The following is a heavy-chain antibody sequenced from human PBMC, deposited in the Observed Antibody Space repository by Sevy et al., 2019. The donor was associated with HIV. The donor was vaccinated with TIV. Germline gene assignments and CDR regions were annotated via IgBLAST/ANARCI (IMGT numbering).Heavy chain of an antibody. D-gene: IGHD3-3*01. CDR3: AREVCGFNWRPYYFDS. J-gene: IGHJ4*02. Sequence: QLGGSLRLSCAASGFTFTDYWMSWVRQTPGKGLEWVATIKQDESEKYYVDSVKGRFAISGDNGKNSVSLQMNGLRVEDTALYYCAREVCGFNWRPYYFDSWGQGTLVTVSS. CDR1: GFTFTDYW. CDR2: IKQDESEK. V-gene: IGHV3-7*01.